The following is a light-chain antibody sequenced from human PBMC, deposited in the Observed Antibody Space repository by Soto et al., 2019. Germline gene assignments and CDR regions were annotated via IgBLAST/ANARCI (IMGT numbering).Light chain of an antibody. V-gene: IGLV1-44*01. CDR1: SSNIGSHT. CDR3: AAWDDSLNGVV. Sequence: QSVLTQPPSASGTPGQTIAISCSGGSSNIGSHTVNWYQQLPGTAPRLLICSNTQRPSGVPDRFSGSKSGTSASLAITGLQSEYEGDYYCAAWDDSLNGVVFGGGTKVTVL. J-gene: IGLJ2*01. CDR2: SNT.